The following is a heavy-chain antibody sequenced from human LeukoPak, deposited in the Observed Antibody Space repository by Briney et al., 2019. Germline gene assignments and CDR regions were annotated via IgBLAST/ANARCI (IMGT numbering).Heavy chain of an antibody. D-gene: IGHD3-22*01. V-gene: IGHV4-34*01. CDR2: VDHDGST. Sequence: SETLSLTCAVYGGSFSGYYWSWIRQTAGKGLEWIGEVDHDGSTKYNPSLKSRVTISVDTSKNQFSLRLKSVTAADTAVYYCARDLSSSGYYYDYWGQGTLVTVSS. J-gene: IGHJ4*02. CDR1: GGSFSGYY. CDR3: ARDLSSSGYYYDY.